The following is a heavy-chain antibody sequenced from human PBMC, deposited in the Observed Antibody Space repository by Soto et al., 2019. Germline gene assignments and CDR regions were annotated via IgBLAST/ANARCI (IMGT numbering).Heavy chain of an antibody. CDR2: IDGSGTTK. Sequence: EVQLLESGGGLVQPGGSLRLSCGVSGFTFNDFEMNWVRQAPGKGLEWLAYIDGSGTTKKYADSVRGRFTISRDNPNNSLFLQMRSLSAAHTAIYSCARGFGRFNYWGQGTLVSVSS. D-gene: IGHD3-10*01. J-gene: IGHJ4*02. V-gene: IGHV3-48*03. CDR3: ARGFGRFNY. CDR1: GFTFNDFE.